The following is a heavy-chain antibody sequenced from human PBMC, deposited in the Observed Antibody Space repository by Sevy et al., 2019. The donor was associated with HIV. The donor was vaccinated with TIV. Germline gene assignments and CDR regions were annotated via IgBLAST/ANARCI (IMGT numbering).Heavy chain of an antibody. Sequence: GGSLRLSCAASGFTFSNAWMSWVRQAPGKGLEWVGRIKGKIYDGTIDYAAPVKGRFSISRDDSKNTLHLQMNSLKTEDTAVYYCTTASWSQEDYYNCWGQGTLVTVSS. D-gene: IGHD6-13*01. J-gene: IGHJ4*02. V-gene: IGHV3-15*01. CDR1: GFTFSNAW. CDR3: TTASWSQEDYYNC. CDR2: IKGKIYDGTI.